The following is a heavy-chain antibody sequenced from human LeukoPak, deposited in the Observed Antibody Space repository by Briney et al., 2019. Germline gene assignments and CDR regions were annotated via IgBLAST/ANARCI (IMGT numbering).Heavy chain of an antibody. Sequence: SETLCLTCAVYGGSFSGYYWSRICQPPGKGLEWIGEINHSGSTNYNPSLKSRVTISVDTSKNQFSLKLSSVTAADTAVYYCARANVDTGFDYRGQGTLVTVSS. CDR1: GGSFSGYY. CDR3: ARANVDTGFDY. D-gene: IGHD5-18*01. V-gene: IGHV4-34*01. CDR2: INHSGST. J-gene: IGHJ4*02.